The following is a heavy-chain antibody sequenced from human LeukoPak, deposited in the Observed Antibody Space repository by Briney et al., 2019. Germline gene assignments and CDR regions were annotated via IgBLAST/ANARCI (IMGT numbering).Heavy chain of an antibody. V-gene: IGHV5-51*01. CDR1: GYTFTTYW. D-gene: IGHD4-23*01. CDR2: IYPIDSDT. J-gene: IGHJ4*03. Sequence: ESLQISCKGSGYTFTTYWIGWVRQLPGKGLEWMGIIYPIDSDTKYSPSFQGQVTISADKSIRTAYPQWTSLKASDTAMYYCAKLRWPKGDRSCFDFWGQGTLVTVSS. CDR3: AKLRWPKGDRSCFDF.